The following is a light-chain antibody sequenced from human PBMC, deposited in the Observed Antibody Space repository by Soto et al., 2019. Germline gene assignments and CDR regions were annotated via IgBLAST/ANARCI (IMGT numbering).Light chain of an antibody. J-gene: IGKJ4*01. CDR2: AAS. CDR3: QQYGSSPCT. V-gene: IGKV3-20*01. CDR1: QSVSANY. Sequence: EIVLTQSPGTLSLSPGERATLSCRASQSVSANYLAWYQQKPGQAPRLLIYAASSRATGIPDMFSGSGSGTDFTLTISRLEPEDFAVYYCQQYGSSPCTFGGGTKVEIK.